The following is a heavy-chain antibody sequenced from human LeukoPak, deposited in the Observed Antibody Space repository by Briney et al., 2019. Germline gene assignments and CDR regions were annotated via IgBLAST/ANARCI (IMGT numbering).Heavy chain of an antibody. Sequence: PSETLSLTCSVSGGSISSYYWSWVRQHPGKGLEWIGYIYCSGSTYYNPSLKSRVTMSIDTSKNQFSLNLSSVTAADTAVYYCARVFDSAGYCRGGSCLAFDYWGQGTLVTVSS. CDR3: ARVFDSAGYCRGGSCLAFDY. D-gene: IGHD2-15*01. V-gene: IGHV4-59*06. CDR1: GGSISSYY. CDR2: IYCSGST. J-gene: IGHJ4*02.